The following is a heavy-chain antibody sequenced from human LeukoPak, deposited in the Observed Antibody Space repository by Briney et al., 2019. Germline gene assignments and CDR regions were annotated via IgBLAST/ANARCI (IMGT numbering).Heavy chain of an antibody. V-gene: IGHV4-59*08. CDR1: GGSIRGYY. CDR3: GRHLFGAPATYGPHCGREV. Sequence: SETLSLTCTVSGGSIRGYYWSWIRQPPGKGLEWIGFVYYTGSTNYSPSLKTRVTISIDTSENQFSPRLSSVTAADPAMYYCGRHLFGAPATYGPHCGREVWGQGTMVTVSS. J-gene: IGHJ6*01. D-gene: IGHD3-3*01. CDR2: VYYTGST.